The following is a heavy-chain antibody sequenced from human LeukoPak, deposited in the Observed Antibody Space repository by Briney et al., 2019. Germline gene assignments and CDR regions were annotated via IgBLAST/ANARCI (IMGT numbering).Heavy chain of an antibody. CDR3: ARGSNPMGYYYYYGMDV. J-gene: IGHJ6*02. Sequence: ASVKVSCKASGGTFSSYAISWVRQAPGQGLEWMGRIIPILGIANYAQKFQGRVTITADKSTSTAYMELSSLRSEDTAVYYCARGSNPMGYYYYYGMDVWGQGTTVTVSS. V-gene: IGHV1-69*04. D-gene: IGHD4-11*01. CDR2: IIPILGIA. CDR1: GGTFSSYA.